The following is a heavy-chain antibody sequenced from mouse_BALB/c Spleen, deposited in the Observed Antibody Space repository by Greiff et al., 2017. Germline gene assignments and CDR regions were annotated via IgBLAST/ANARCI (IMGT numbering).Heavy chain of an antibody. CDR1: GYTFTSYW. D-gene: IGHD1-1*01. Sequence: VQLHQSGAELAKPGASVKMSCKASGYTFTSYWMHWVKQRPGQGLEWIGYINPSTGYTEYNQKFKDKATLTADKSSSTAYMQLSSLTSEDSAVYYCARWGSYGSSYDYYAMDYWGEGTSVTVSS. CDR2: INPSTGYT. V-gene: IGHV1-7*01. CDR3: ARWGSYGSSYDYYAMDY. J-gene: IGHJ4*01.